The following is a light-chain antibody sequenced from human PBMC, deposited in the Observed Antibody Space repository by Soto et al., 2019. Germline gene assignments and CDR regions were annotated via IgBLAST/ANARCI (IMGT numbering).Light chain of an antibody. CDR2: EGS. CDR3: CSYAGSSTYV. Sequence: QSALTQPASVSGSPGQSIIISCTGTNSDVGSYNLVSWYQQHPGKAPKVMIYEGSKRPSGISNRFSGSKSGDTASLTISGLQAEDEADYYCCSYAGSSTYVFGTGTQLNVL. J-gene: IGLJ1*01. CDR1: NSDVGSYNL. V-gene: IGLV2-23*01.